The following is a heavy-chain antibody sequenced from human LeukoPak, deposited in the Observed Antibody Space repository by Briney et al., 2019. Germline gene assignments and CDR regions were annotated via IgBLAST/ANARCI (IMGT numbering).Heavy chain of an antibody. CDR1: GFTFSSYG. Sequence: GGSLRLSCAASGFTFSSYGMHWVRQAPGKGLEWVAVISYDGSNKYYADSVKGRFTISRDNSKNTLYLQMNSLSGEDTGVFYWANPEDYADVFVIWGEGTMVSVRS. J-gene: IGHJ3*02. CDR2: ISYDGSNK. D-gene: IGHD3-16*01. V-gene: IGHV3-30*18. CDR3: ANPEDYADVFVI.